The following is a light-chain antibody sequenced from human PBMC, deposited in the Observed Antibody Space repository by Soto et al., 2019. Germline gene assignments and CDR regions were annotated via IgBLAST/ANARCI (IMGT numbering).Light chain of an antibody. V-gene: IGKV1-27*01. CDR3: QKYDDALLT. J-gene: IGKJ4*01. CDR2: AAS. CDR1: QDINIY. Sequence: DIQMTQSPSSLSASVGDRVTITCRAGQDINIYLAWYQQKPGKVPKLLISAASTLQSGVPSRFSGSGSGTDFTLTISSLQPEDVAPYYCQKYDDALLTFGGGTKVEIK.